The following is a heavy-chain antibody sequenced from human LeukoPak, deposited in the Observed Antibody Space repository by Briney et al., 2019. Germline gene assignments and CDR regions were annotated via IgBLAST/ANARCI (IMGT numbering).Heavy chain of an antibody. Sequence: PSETLSLTCTVSGGSINSYYWTWIRQPAGKGLDWIGRIHTSGNSDYNPSLQSRITMSVETSKNQFSLKLSSVTAADTAVYYCAREGSMTARPFVSIDYWGQGTLVTVSS. CDR2: IHTSGNS. J-gene: IGHJ4*02. CDR3: AREGSMTARPFVSIDY. CDR1: GGSINSYY. D-gene: IGHD6-6*01. V-gene: IGHV4-4*07.